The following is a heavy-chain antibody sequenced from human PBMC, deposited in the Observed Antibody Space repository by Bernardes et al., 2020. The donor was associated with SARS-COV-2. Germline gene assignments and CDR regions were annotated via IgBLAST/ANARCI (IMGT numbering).Heavy chain of an antibody. V-gene: IGHV4-31*03. Sequence: SETLSLTCTVSGGSISSGGYYWSWIRQHPGKGLEWIGYIYYSGSTYYNPSLKSRVTISVDTSKNQFSLKLSSVTAADTAVYYCAIGVGSFEITIFGVVTDHDGMDVWGQGTTVTVSS. CDR1: GGSISSGGYY. CDR3: AIGVGSFEITIFGVVTDHDGMDV. J-gene: IGHJ6*02. D-gene: IGHD3-3*01. CDR2: IYYSGST.